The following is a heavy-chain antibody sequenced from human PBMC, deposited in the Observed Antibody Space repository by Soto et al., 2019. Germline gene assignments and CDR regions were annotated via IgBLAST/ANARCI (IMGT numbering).Heavy chain of an antibody. V-gene: IGHV1-24*01. CDR1: GYTLTELS. D-gene: IGHD1-7*01. CDR3: ATDSPRLELRSFDI. J-gene: IGHJ3*02. CDR2: FDPEDGET. Sequence: GASVKVSCKVSGYTLTELSMHWVRQAPGKGLEWMGGFDPEDGETIYAQKFQGRVTMTEDTSTDTAYMELSSLRSEDTAVYYCATDSPRLELRSFDIWGQGTMVTVSS.